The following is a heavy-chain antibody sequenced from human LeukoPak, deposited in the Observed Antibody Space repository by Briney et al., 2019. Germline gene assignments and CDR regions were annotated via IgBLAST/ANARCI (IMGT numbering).Heavy chain of an antibody. CDR3: ARLGGGGIAVLMDNWFDP. CDR1: GGSISSSSYY. D-gene: IGHD6-19*01. J-gene: IGHJ5*02. Sequence: PSETLSLTCTVSGGSISSSSYYWGWIRQPPGKGLEWIGSIYYSGSTYYNPSLKSRVTISVDTSKNQFSLKLSSVTAADTAVYYCARLGGGGIAVLMDNWFDPWGQGTLVTVSS. CDR2: IYYSGST. V-gene: IGHV4-39*01.